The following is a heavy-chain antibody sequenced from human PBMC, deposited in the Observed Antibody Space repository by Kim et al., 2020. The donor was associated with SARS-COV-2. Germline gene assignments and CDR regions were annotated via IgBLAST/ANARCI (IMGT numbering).Heavy chain of an antibody. D-gene: IGHD3-9*01. J-gene: IGHJ6*02. CDR3: ARAPNRPFDWLNGPSNYYGMDV. V-gene: IGHV1-3*01. CDR1: GYTFTSYA. CDR2: INAGNGNT. Sequence: ASVKVSCKASGYTFTSYAMHWVRQAPGQRLEWMGWINAGNGNTKYSQKFQGRVTITRDTSASTAYMELSSLRSEDTAVYYCARAPNRPFDWLNGPSNYYGMDVWGQGTTVTVSS.